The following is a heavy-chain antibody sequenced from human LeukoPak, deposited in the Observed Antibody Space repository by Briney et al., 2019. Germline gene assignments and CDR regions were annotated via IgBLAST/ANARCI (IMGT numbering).Heavy chain of an antibody. D-gene: IGHD3-22*01. CDR1: GYSFTSHW. CDR3: ARTPRHSDSSGYFYGWFDP. J-gene: IGHJ5*02. Sequence: GESLKTSCKGSGYSFTSHWIGWVRQMPGKGLEWMGIIYPGDSDTRYSPPFQGQVTISADKSISTAYLQWSSLKASDTAMYFCARTPRHSDSSGYFYGWFDPWGQGTLVTVSS. CDR2: IYPGDSDT. V-gene: IGHV5-51*01.